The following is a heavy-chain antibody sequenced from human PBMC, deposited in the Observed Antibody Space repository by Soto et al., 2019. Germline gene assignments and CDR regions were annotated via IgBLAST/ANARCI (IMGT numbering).Heavy chain of an antibody. CDR2: ISDDGSNK. V-gene: IGHV3-30*18. D-gene: IGHD6-25*01. J-gene: IGHJ6*02. Sequence: PGGSLRLSCAASGFTLSKYGMHRVRQAPGKGLEWVAVISDDGSNKYYADYVKGRLTISRDNSRNTLYLQMNSLRLEDTAVYYCAKEGGFRTESPLYYYGMDVWGQGTTVTVSS. CDR3: AKEGGFRTESPLYYYGMDV. CDR1: GFTLSKYG.